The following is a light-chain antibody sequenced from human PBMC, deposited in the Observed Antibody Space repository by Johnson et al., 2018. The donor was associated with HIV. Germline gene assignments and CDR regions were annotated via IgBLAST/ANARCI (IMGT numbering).Light chain of an antibody. V-gene: IGLV1-51*01. CDR1: SSNIGDNY. CDR3: GTWDSSLSASV. CDR2: DNN. J-gene: IGLJ1*01. Sequence: QSVLTQPPSVSAAPGQKVTISCSGSSSNIGDNYVSWYQQLPGTAPKLLIYDNNKRPSGIPDRLSGSKSGTAATLGITGLQTGDEADYYCGTWDSSLSASVFGTGTKVTV.